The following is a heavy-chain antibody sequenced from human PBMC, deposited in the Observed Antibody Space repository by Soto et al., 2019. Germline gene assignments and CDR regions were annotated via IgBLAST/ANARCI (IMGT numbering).Heavy chain of an antibody. Sequence: SETLSLTCTVSGDSISSGGYYWSWIRQLPGKGLEWIGYIYSNGYTYYNPSLKSRVSISVDASKNQFSLKLSSVTAADTAVYYCAREVVVVAASSYNWFDPWGQGTLVTVS. CDR2: IYSNGYT. CDR1: GDSISSGGYY. D-gene: IGHD2-15*01. CDR3: AREVVVVAASSYNWFDP. V-gene: IGHV4-31*03. J-gene: IGHJ5*02.